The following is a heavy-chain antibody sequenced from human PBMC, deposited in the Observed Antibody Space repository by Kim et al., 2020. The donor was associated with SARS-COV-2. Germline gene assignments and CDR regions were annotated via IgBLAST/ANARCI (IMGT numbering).Heavy chain of an antibody. V-gene: IGHV4-4*07. D-gene: IGHD3-16*01. CDR2: IHSTGNT. J-gene: IGHJ5*02. CDR3: AGGRGTSITTACFDP. CDR1: GDPINGYY. Sequence: SETLSLTCTVSGDPINGYYWSWIRQSAGRGLQWIGRIHSTGNTNYNPSLKSRVAMSVDTSKNEVSLKLKSVTAADSARDYCAGGRGTSITTACFDPWGQGTLVTVSS.